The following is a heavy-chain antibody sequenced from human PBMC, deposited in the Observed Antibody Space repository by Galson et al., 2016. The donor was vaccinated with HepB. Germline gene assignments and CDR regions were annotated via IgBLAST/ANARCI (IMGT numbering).Heavy chain of an antibody. J-gene: IGHJ4*02. CDR3: AKLDCGRDCPRDD. CDR1: GFTFSRYG. Sequence: LRLSCAASGFTFSRYGMPWVRQAPGKGLEWVAVISYDGGDKQYADSVKGRFTVSRDNSKNTLFLQMNSLRVEYTAVYYCAKLDCGRDCPRDDWGQGTLVTVSS. CDR2: ISYDGGDK. V-gene: IGHV3-30*19. D-gene: IGHD2-21*02.